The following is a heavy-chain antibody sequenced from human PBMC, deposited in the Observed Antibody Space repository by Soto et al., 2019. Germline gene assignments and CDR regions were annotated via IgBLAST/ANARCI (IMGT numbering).Heavy chain of an antibody. V-gene: IGHV3-23*01. CDR2: ISVSGCST. Sequence: GGSLMLSCAASGFTFSSSAMSWDRQAPGRGLEWVSAISVSGCSTYYAESVKGRFNITSDNSKNTLCLQMNSLRAEETAVYYCAKVGYDISTGYLYSFDYWGQGTRVTVSS. J-gene: IGHJ4*02. D-gene: IGHD3-9*01. CDR1: GFTFSSSA. CDR3: AKVGYDISTGYLYSFDY.